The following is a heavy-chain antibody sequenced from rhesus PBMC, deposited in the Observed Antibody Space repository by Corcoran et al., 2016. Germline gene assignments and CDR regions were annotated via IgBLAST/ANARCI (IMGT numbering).Heavy chain of an antibody. CDR2: ITYVWRT. CDR1: GGSISSGYYY. V-gene: IGHV4-122*02. Sequence: QVQLQESGPGLVKPSETLSLTCAVSGGSISSGYYYWSWIRQPPGKGLEWIGYITYVWRTRYNPSLKSRVTISRDTSKNQFSRKLSSGTAAATAVYYCARDHRVRYNPFDYWGQGVLVTVSS. CDR3: ARDHRVRYNPFDY. J-gene: IGHJ4*01. D-gene: IGHD4-29*01.